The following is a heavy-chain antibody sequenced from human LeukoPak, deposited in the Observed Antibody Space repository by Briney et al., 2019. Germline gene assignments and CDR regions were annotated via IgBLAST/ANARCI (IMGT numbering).Heavy chain of an antibody. CDR3: ARERDYFDP. CDR2: IYDTGTT. Sequence: SETLSLTCTVSGGSLSSNYWSWSRQPPGKVLELMGNIYDTGTTNYNPSLKGRVTISVDTSKNQVSLKLSSLTAADTALYYCARERDYFDPWGQGTLVTVSS. CDR1: GGSLSSNY. V-gene: IGHV4-59*01. D-gene: IGHD4-11*01. J-gene: IGHJ5*02.